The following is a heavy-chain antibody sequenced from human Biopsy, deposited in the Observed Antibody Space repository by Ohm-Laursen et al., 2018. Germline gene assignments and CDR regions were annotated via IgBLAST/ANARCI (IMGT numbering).Heavy chain of an antibody. V-gene: IGHV4-61*01. CDR2: IFYSGGT. D-gene: IGHD3-3*01. Sequence: SDTLSLTCTVSGGSINTVNYSWTWIRPPPGKGLEWIGDIFYSGGTKYNQSLKSRLIISIDTSKSQFSLNLSSVTAAETAVYYCAIDKRFVRGEYSGMGVWGQGTTVTVSS. J-gene: IGHJ6*02. CDR1: GGSINTVNYS. CDR3: AIDKRFVRGEYSGMGV.